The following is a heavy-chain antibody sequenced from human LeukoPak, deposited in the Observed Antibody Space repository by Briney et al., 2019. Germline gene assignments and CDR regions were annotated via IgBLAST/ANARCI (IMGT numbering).Heavy chain of an antibody. CDR2: IKADGGDK. D-gene: IGHD2-2*01. J-gene: IGHJ6*02. Sequence: GGSLRLSCAASGFTFSSYWMTWVRQAPGKGLEWVANIKADGGDKFYVDSVKGRFAISRDNAKRSLYLQMNSLRAEDTAVYYCARGRREECSSTSCLHYYYYGMDVWGQGTMVTVSS. CDR3: ARGRREECSSTSCLHYYYYGMDV. CDR1: GFTFSSYW. V-gene: IGHV3-7*01.